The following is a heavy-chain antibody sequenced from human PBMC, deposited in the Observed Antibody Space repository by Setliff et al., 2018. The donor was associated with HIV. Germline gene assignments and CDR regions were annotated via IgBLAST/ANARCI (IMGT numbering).Heavy chain of an antibody. D-gene: IGHD3-22*01. CDR2: IYSSGRT. J-gene: IGHJ3*01. CDR3: ARAKFYYDSSGFFLLPAAFDF. Sequence: SETLSLTCNVSGGSISNYFWSWIRQPPGKGLEWVGYIYSSGRTNYDPSLKSRVTMSVDTSKNQFSLKLNSVTATDTALYYCARAKFYYDSSGFFLLPAAFDFWGQGTMVTVS. CDR1: GGSISNYF. V-gene: IGHV4-4*08.